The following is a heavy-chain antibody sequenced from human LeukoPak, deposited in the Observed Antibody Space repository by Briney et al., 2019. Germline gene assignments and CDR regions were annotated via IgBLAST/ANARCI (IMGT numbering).Heavy chain of an antibody. D-gene: IGHD5-18*01. CDR1: GFTFSSYA. J-gene: IGHJ5*02. Sequence: GGSLRLSCAASGFTFSSYAMTWVRQAPGKGLEWVGRIKSKTDGGTTDYAAPVKGRFTISRDDSKNTLYLQMNSLKTEDTAVYYRTTAAGGYSYGFPCWFDPWGQGTLVTVSS. CDR3: TTAAGGYSYGFPCWFDP. CDR2: IKSKTDGGTT. V-gene: IGHV3-15*01.